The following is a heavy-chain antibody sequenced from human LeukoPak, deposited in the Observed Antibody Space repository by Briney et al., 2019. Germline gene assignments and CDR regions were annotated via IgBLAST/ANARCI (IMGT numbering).Heavy chain of an antibody. CDR3: ARMRGSYSGAFDI. V-gene: IGHV3-72*01. J-gene: IGHJ3*02. D-gene: IGHD1-26*01. CDR1: GYPFSDHY. CDR2: VRNKARSYTT. Sequence: GGSLRLSCAASGYPFSDHYMAWVRQATAKGLGWVGRVRNKARSYTTDSAASVKGRFTISRDDSKNSLYLQMNSLKTEDTAVYYCARMRGSYSGAFDIWGQGTMVTVSS.